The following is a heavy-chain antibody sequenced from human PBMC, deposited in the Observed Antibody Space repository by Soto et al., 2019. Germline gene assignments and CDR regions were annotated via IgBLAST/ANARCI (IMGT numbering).Heavy chain of an antibody. D-gene: IGHD3-16*01. CDR3: ARGETYLGV. J-gene: IGHJ6*02. CDR1: RDTFNKYA. Sequence: QVQLVQSGAEVKKPGSSVTVSCKTSRDTFNKYAFNWVRQAPGQGLEWMGWIIPIFSSRNYAEKFQGRVTITADDSTSTAYMELRSLRFEDTAVYYCARGETYLGVWGQGTTVTVSS. CDR2: IIPIFSSR. V-gene: IGHV1-69*01.